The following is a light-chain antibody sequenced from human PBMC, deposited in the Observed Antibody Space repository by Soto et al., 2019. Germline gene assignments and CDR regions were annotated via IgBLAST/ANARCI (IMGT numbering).Light chain of an antibody. CDR1: QSISSY. J-gene: IGKJ2*01. CDR2: TSS. V-gene: IGKV1-39*01. Sequence: DIQMTQSPSSLSVSVGDRVTITCRESQSISSYLNWYQQKPGKAPNLLIYTSSDLQSGVSSRFSGSGSGTDFTLTISSLQPEDFATYYCQQSYITPYTFGQGTKLEIK. CDR3: QQSYITPYT.